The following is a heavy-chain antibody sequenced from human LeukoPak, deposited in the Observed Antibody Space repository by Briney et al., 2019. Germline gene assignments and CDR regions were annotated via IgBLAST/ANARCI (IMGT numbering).Heavy chain of an antibody. V-gene: IGHV3-23*01. CDR1: GFTFSSHA. D-gene: IGHD4-17*01. Sequence: GGSLRLSCGASGFTFSSHAMTWVRQDPGKGLEWGSAISISGDTTYYADAVKGRFTISRDNSKNTVYLQMNSLRAEDTAVYYCANEIRPNDYWGQGTLVTVSS. CDR2: ISISGDTT. J-gene: IGHJ4*02. CDR3: ANEIRPNDY.